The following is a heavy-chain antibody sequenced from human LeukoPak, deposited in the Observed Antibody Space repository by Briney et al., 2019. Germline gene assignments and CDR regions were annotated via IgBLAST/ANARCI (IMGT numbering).Heavy chain of an antibody. CDR3: AKMAYSSSPH. CDR1: GLTFRIYG. CDR2: ITSSAGSR. Sequence: GGSLRLSCAASGLTFRIYGMSWVRQAPGKGLEWVSSITSSAGSREYADSVKGRFTISRDNSKNTVFLEMNSLRAEDTAVYYCAKMAYSSSPHWGQGTQVTVSS. D-gene: IGHD1-26*01. V-gene: IGHV3-23*01. J-gene: IGHJ1*01.